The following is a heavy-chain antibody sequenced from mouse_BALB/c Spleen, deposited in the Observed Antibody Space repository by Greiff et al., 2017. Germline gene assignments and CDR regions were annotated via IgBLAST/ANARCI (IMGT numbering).Heavy chain of an antibody. CDR1: GFSLPSYG. Sequence: QVQLKESGPGLVAPSQSLSITCTVSGFSLPSYGVHWVRPPPGQGLEWLGVIWSGGSTKYNSALMSRLSISKDNPKSQVFLKMNRLQTDDTAMYYYAREGYGYVALAYWGQGTLVTVSA. CDR2: IWSGGST. V-gene: IGHV2-9*02. CDR3: AREGYGYVALAY. J-gene: IGHJ3*01. D-gene: IGHD2-14*01.